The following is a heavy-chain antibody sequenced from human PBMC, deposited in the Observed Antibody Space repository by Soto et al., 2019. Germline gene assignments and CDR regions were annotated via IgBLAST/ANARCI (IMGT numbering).Heavy chain of an antibody. Sequence: SETLSLTCTVSGGSISSSSYYWGWIRQPPGKGLEWIGSIYYSGSTYYNPSLKSRVTISVDTSKNQFSLKLSSVTAADTAVYYCARNVDTAMDPAFDYWGQGTLVTVSS. D-gene: IGHD5-18*01. CDR3: ARNVDTAMDPAFDY. CDR1: GGSISSSSYY. V-gene: IGHV4-39*01. J-gene: IGHJ4*02. CDR2: IYYSGST.